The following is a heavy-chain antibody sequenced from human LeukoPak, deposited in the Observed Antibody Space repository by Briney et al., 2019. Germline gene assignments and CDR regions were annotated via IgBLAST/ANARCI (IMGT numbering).Heavy chain of an antibody. J-gene: IGHJ4*02. CDR3: AKGITIFGVNTIWYYFDY. CDR2: ISSSGSTI. CDR1: GFTFSDYY. V-gene: IGHV3-11*01. D-gene: IGHD3-3*01. Sequence: KSGGSLRLSCAASGFTFSDYYMSWIRQAPGKGLEWVSYISSSGSTIYYADSVKGRFTISRDNAKNSLYLQMNSLRAEDTAVYYCAKGITIFGVNTIWYYFDYWGQGALVTVSS.